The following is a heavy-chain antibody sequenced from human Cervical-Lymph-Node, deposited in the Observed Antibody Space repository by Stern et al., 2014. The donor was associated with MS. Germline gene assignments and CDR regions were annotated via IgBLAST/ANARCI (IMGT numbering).Heavy chain of an antibody. CDR2: IYDRAST. D-gene: IGHD6-19*01. CDR1: GGSLNGYY. CDR3: ARSGVAVRDFDY. V-gene: IGHV4-34*01. J-gene: IGHJ4*02. Sequence: QLQLQQWGAGLLKPSETLSLTCAVSGGSLNGYYWSWIRQTPGTGLEWLGEIYDRASTDYNPSLKSRLTMSLDTSTNHFSLKLASVTAADTAVYYCARSGVAVRDFDYWGQGTLVAVSS.